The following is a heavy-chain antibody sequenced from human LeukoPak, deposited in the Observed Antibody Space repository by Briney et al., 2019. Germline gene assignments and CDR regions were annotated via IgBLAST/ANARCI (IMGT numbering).Heavy chain of an antibody. J-gene: IGHJ4*02. CDR2: ISGSGGST. CDR1: GFTFSSYG. Sequence: PGGSLRLSCAASGFTFSSYGMSWVRQAPGKGLEWVSAISGSGGSTYYADSVKGRFTISRDNSKNTLYLQMNSLRAEDTAVYYCAKDRRMSESPFDYWGQGTLVTVSS. D-gene: IGHD1-14*01. V-gene: IGHV3-23*01. CDR3: AKDRRMSESPFDY.